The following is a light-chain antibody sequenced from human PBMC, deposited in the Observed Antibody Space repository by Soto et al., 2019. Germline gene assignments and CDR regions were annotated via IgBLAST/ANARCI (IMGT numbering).Light chain of an antibody. J-gene: IGLJ2*01. V-gene: IGLV2-14*03. CDR1: TSDVGGHNY. CDR2: DVS. CDR3: SSCTSTSTVL. Sequence: QSALTQPASVSGSPGQSITISCTGTTSDVGGHNYVSWYQQHPDKAPKLMIYDVSNRPSGVSSRFSGSKSGNTASLTISGLQAEDEADYYCSSCTSTSTVLFGGGTKVTVL.